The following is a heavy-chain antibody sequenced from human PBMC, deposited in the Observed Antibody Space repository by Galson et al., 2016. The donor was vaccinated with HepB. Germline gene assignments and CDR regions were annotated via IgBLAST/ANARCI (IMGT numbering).Heavy chain of an antibody. CDR3: ARDILWFGELTRVYYFDY. J-gene: IGHJ4*02. D-gene: IGHD3-10*01. V-gene: IGHV3-21*01. CDR2: ISSSSSYI. CDR1: GFTFSSYN. Sequence: SLRLSCAASGFTFSSYNMNWVRQAPGKGLEWVSSISSSSSYIHYADSVKGRFTISRDNAKNSLYLQMNSLRAEDTAVYYCARDILWFGELTRVYYFDYWGQGTLVTVSS.